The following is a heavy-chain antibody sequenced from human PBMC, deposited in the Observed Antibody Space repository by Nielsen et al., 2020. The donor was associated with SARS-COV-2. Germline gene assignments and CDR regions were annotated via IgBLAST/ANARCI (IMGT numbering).Heavy chain of an antibody. V-gene: IGHV3-21*01. CDR3: ARDRQWGY. Sequence: GESLKISCAVSGFTFSSYSMNWVRQAPGKGLEWVSSISSSSSYIYYADSVKGRFTISRDNAKNSLYLQMNSLRAEDTAVYYCARDRQWGYWGQGTLVTVSS. J-gene: IGHJ4*02. CDR2: ISSSSSYI. CDR1: GFTFSSYS. D-gene: IGHD7-27*01.